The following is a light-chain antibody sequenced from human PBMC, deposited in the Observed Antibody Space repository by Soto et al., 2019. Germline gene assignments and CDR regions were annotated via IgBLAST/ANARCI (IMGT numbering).Light chain of an antibody. Sequence: QLVLTQSPSASASLGASVTLTCTLSSGHSSYAIAWHQQQPEKGPRYLMKLNSDGSHSKGDGIPDRFSGSSSGAERYLTISSLQSEDEADYYCQTWGTGIPWVFGGGTKVTVL. CDR3: QTWGTGIPWV. V-gene: IGLV4-69*01. CDR2: LNSDGSH. CDR1: SGHSSYA. J-gene: IGLJ3*02.